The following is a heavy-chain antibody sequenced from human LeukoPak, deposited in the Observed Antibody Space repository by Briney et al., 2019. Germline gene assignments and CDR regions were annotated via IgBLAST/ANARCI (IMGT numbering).Heavy chain of an antibody. D-gene: IGHD1-26*01. V-gene: IGHV3-64*01. J-gene: IGHJ4*02. CDR2: ISTNGGNT. CDR3: ARERVGLFDY. Sequence: GGSLRLSCAASGFAFSDYAMHWVRQAPGKGLEYVSVISTNGGNTYYANSVKGRFTISRDNSNNTLYLQMGSLRAEDMAAYYCARERVGLFDYWGQGTQVTVSS. CDR1: GFAFSDYA.